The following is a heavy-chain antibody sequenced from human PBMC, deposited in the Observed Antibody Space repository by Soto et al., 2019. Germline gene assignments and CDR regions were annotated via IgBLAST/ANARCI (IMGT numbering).Heavy chain of an antibody. CDR1: GGSISSGDYY. CDR2: IYYSGST. Sequence: SETLSLTCTVSGGSISSGDYYWSWIRHPPGKGLEWIGYIYYSGSTYYNPSLKSRVTISVDTSKNQFSLKLSSVTAADTAVYYCARARFVLVPWFDPWGQGTLVTVSS. J-gene: IGHJ5*02. CDR3: ARARFVLVPWFDP. D-gene: IGHD2-2*01. V-gene: IGHV4-30-4*01.